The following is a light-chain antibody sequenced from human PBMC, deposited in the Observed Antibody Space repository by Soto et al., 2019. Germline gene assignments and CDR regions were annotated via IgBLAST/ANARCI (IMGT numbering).Light chain of an antibody. J-gene: IGKJ1*01. V-gene: IGKV1-5*03. Sequence: DIRVTQSPSTLSASVEDRVTIACRASQSISNYLAWYQQKPGKAPKLLIYKASSLESGVPSRFSGSGSGTEFTLTISSLQPDDFATYYCQQYNSYSWTFGQGTKVEIK. CDR3: QQYNSYSWT. CDR2: KAS. CDR1: QSISNY.